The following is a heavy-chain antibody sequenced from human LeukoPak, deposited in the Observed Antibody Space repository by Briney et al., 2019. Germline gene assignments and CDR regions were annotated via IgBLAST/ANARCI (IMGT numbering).Heavy chain of an antibody. CDR2: TSAYNGNT. V-gene: IGHV1-18*01. CDR1: GYTFTSYG. J-gene: IGHJ6*02. CDR3: ARDTVAYYGSGNPNYYYYHGMDV. Sequence: GASVKVSCKASGYTFTSYGISWVRQAPGQGLEWMGWTSAYNGNTNYAQKLQGRVTMTTDTSTSTAYMELRSLRSDDTAVYYCARDTVAYYGSGNPNYYYYHGMDVWGQGTTVTVSS. D-gene: IGHD3-10*01.